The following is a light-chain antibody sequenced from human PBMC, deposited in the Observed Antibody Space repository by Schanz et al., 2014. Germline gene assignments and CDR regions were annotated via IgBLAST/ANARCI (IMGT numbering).Light chain of an antibody. CDR3: QQYNNWPPWT. Sequence: EIVLTQSPGTLSLSPGERATLSCRASQSVSSSYFAWFQQKPGQAPRLLIYSASVRASGIPARFSAIGSGTEFTLTITSLQSEDFAVYYCQQYNNWPPWTFGPGTMVEFK. CDR1: QSVSSSY. CDR2: SAS. J-gene: IGKJ1*01. V-gene: IGKV3-15*01.